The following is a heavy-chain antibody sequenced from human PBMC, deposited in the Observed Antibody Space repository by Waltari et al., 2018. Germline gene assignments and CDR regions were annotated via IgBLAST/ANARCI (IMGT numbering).Heavy chain of an antibody. V-gene: IGHV4-59*01. D-gene: IGHD6-13*01. Sequence: QVQLQESGPGLVKPSETLSLTCTVSGGSISSYYWSWIRQPPGKGLEWIGYIYYSGSTNYNPSLKSRVTISVDTSKNQFSLKLSSVTAADTAVYYCARTLGYSSSWYLFYYFDYWGQGTLVTVSS. CDR1: GGSISSYY. J-gene: IGHJ4*02. CDR3: ARTLGYSSSWYLFYYFDY. CDR2: IYYSGST.